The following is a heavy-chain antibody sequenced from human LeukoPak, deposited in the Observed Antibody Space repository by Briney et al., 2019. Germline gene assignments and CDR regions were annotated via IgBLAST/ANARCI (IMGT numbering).Heavy chain of an antibody. CDR3: AREVAAAGTFDP. V-gene: IGHV3-23*01. CDR2: ISGSGGST. J-gene: IGHJ5*02. CDR1: GFTFSSYA. Sequence: PGGSLRLSCAASGFTFSSYAMSWVRQAPGKGLEWVAAISGSGGSTYYADSVKGRFTISRDNSKNTLYLQMNSLRAEDTAVYYCAREVAAAGTFDPWGQGTLVTVSS. D-gene: IGHD6-13*01.